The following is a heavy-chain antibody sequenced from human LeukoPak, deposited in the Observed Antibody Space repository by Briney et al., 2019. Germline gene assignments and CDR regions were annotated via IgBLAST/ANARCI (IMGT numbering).Heavy chain of an antibody. CDR3: ARTTTPHYYGSGSYALGY. Sequence: PGGSLRLSCAASGFTFDDYAMHWVRQAPGKGLEWVSLISGDGGSTYYADSVKGRFTISRDNSKNTLYLQMSSLSAEDTAVYYCARTTTPHYYGSGSYALGYWGQGTLVTVPS. V-gene: IGHV3-43*02. J-gene: IGHJ4*02. D-gene: IGHD3-10*01. CDR1: GFTFDDYA. CDR2: ISGDGGST.